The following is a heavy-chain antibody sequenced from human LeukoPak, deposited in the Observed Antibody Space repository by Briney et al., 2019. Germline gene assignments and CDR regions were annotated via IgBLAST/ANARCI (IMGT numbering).Heavy chain of an antibody. CDR1: GFTFSNYW. V-gene: IGHV3-7*03. CDR2: INRDGSER. Sequence: GGSLRLSCAASGFTFSNYWMTWVRQAPGKGLEWVANINRDGSERYYVDSVKGRFTISRDDAKSSLYLQMNSLRAEDTAVYYCAVPSPSPTSSDYWGQGTLVTVSS. D-gene: IGHD2-2*01. J-gene: IGHJ4*02. CDR3: AVPSPSPTSSDY.